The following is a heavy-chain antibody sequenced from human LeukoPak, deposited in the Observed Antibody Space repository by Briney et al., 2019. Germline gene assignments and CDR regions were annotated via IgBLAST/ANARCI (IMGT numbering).Heavy chain of an antibody. CDR3: ARVRCSGGSCPYYYYYYYMDV. CDR2: IYYTGST. CDR1: GGSISSSSYY. D-gene: IGHD2-15*01. Sequence: SETLSLTCTVSGGSISSSSYYWGWIRQPPGKGLEWIGSIYYTGSTYYNPSFKSRITISVDTSKNQFSLKVISVTAADTAVYHCARVRCSGGSCPYYYYYYYMDVWGKGTTVTVSS. V-gene: IGHV4-39*07. J-gene: IGHJ6*03.